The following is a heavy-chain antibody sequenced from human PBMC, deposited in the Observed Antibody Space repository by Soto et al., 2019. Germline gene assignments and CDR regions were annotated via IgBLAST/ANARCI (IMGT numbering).Heavy chain of an antibody. CDR3: ASRTDYGSLDC. Sequence: GGSLRLSCAASGFTFSSYWMTWVRQAPGKGLEWVANIKQDGSEKYYVGSVMGRFTISRDNAKNSLYLQMNSLRAEDTAVYYCASRTDYGSLDCWGQGTLVTVSS. D-gene: IGHD4-17*01. V-gene: IGHV3-7*01. CDR2: IKQDGSEK. J-gene: IGHJ4*02. CDR1: GFTFSSYW.